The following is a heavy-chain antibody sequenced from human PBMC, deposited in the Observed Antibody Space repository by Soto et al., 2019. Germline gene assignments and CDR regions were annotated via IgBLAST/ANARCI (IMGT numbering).Heavy chain of an antibody. Sequence: GGSLRLSCAASGFTFRSFTMNWARQAPGKGLEWVSTISSNSAYIYYTDALRGRFTIPRDNAKNSLHLQMNSLRAEDTAVYYCTRDASRDSSARGWFDPWGPGTLVTVSS. V-gene: IGHV3-21*01. CDR3: TRDASRDSSARGWFDP. CDR1: GFTFRSFT. CDR2: ISSNSAYI. D-gene: IGHD6-13*01. J-gene: IGHJ5*02.